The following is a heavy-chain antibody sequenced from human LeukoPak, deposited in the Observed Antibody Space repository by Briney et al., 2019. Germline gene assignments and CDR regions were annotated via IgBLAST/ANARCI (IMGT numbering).Heavy chain of an antibody. D-gene: IGHD6-19*01. CDR3: ARRPGIAMADSVKAYYFDS. CDR1: GFTFSSYG. V-gene: IGHV3-30*03. J-gene: IGHJ4*02. CDR2: ISVDGTYK. Sequence: GGSLRLSCAVSGFTFSSYGMHWIRQAPGRGLEWVAIISVDGTYKYYTDSVKGRFTISRDNSKNTLYLQMNSLRPDDTAVYYCARRPGIAMADSVKAYYFDSWGQGTLVTVSS.